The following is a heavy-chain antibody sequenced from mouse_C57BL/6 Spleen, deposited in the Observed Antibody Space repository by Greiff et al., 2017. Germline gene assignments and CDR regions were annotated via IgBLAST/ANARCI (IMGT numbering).Heavy chain of an antibody. Sequence: QVQLQQPGTELVKPGASVKLSCKASGYTFTSYWMHWVKQRPGQGLEWIGNINPSNGGTNYNEKFKSKATLTVDKSSSTAYMQLSSLTSEDSAVYYCARGGSYYGNWYFDVWGTGTTVTVSS. CDR3: ARGGSYYGNWYFDV. CDR1: GYTFTSYW. D-gene: IGHD2-10*01. CDR2: INPSNGGT. V-gene: IGHV1-53*01. J-gene: IGHJ1*03.